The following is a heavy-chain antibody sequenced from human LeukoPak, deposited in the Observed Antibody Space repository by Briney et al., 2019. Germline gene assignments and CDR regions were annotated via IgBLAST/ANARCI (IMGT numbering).Heavy chain of an antibody. D-gene: IGHD3-16*01. Sequence: EASAKVSCKASGYTFTSYAMHWVRQAPGQRLEWMGWINAGNGNTKYSQKFQGRVTMTRDTSTSTVYMELSSLRSEDTAVYYCARGPRGMRNAFDIWGQGAMVTVSS. CDR3: ARGPRGMRNAFDI. V-gene: IGHV1-3*01. J-gene: IGHJ3*02. CDR1: GYTFTSYA. CDR2: INAGNGNT.